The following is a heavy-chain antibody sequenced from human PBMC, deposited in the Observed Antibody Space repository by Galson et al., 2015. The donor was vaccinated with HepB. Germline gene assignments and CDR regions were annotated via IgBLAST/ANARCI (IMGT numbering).Heavy chain of an antibody. J-gene: IGHJ4*02. V-gene: IGHV5-51*01. CDR1: GYTFTSYW. D-gene: IGHD2-21*02. Sequence: QSGAEVKKSGESLKISCKGSGYTFTSYWIGWVRQMPGKGLEWMGIIYPGDSDTRYSPSFQGQVTISADKSISTAYMHWSSLKASDTAMYYCARLLRGCGGDCHHFDNWGQGTLVTVSS. CDR2: IYPGDSDT. CDR3: ARLLRGCGGDCHHFDN.